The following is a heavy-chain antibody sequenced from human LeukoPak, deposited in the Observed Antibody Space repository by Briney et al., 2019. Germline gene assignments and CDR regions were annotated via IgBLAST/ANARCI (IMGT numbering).Heavy chain of an antibody. D-gene: IGHD4-11*01. Sequence: SETLSLTCTVSGYSISSGYYWGWIRQPPGKGLEWIGSIYHSGSTYYNPSLKSRVTISVDTSKNQFSLKLSSVTAADTAVYYCARCYYSKNRYNLFDPSGQGTLVTVSS. V-gene: IGHV4-38-2*02. CDR2: IYHSGST. CDR1: GYSISSGYY. J-gene: IGHJ5*02. CDR3: ARCYYSKNRYNLFDP.